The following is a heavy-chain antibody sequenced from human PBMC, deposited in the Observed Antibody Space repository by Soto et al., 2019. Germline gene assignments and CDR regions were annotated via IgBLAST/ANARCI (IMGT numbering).Heavy chain of an antibody. D-gene: IGHD6-19*01. CDR2: VHVSGGT. J-gene: IGHJ6*02. CDR1: GESISNFY. Sequence: PSETLSLTCSVSGESISNFYWSWIRQPAGKGLEWIGHVHVSGGTNYNAPLQSRVTMSVDTSSNHVSLQLTSLTAADTAVYYCARDRYGWYPGYDLDVWGPGTTVTV. V-gene: IGHV4-4*07. CDR3: ARDRYGWYPGYDLDV.